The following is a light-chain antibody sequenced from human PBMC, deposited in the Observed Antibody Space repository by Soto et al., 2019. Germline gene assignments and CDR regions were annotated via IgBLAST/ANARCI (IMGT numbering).Light chain of an antibody. V-gene: IGKV3-11*01. CDR1: QSVSSY. CDR2: DAS. Sequence: PTTRSLSPTETARLSCHASQSVSSYLAWYQQKPGQAPRLLIYDASNRATGIPGRFSGRVSGVHFSSISVRVEPEEVLVYYYKRRRVWSPLPFGQGTRLEIK. CDR3: KRRRVWSPLP. J-gene: IGKJ5*01.